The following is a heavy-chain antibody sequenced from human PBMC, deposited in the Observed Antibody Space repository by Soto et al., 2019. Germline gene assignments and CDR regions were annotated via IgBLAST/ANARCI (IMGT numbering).Heavy chain of an antibody. CDR3: ARGVYSNSWDY. J-gene: IGHJ4*02. CDR1: GGSISSYY. Sequence: SETLSLTCTVSGGSISSYYWSWIRQPPGKGLEWIGYIYYSGSTNYNPSLKSRVTISVDTSKNQFSLKLSSVTAADTAVYYCARGVYSNSWDYWGQGTLVPVSS. CDR2: IYYSGST. V-gene: IGHV4-59*08. D-gene: IGHD6-13*01.